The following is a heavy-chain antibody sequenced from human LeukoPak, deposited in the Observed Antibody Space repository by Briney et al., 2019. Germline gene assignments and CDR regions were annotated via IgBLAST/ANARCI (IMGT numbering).Heavy chain of an antibody. D-gene: IGHD3-10*01. V-gene: IGHV3-30*04. CDR3: ARDFGYDSGTYLVH. CDR1: GFTFSSYS. CDR2: ISFDGKKK. J-gene: IGHJ4*02. Sequence: GRSLRLSCAASGFTFSSYSVHWVRQAPGKGLEWVPVISFDGKKKYYADSVKGRFTISRDNSKDTLYLQMNSLRTEDTAVYYCARDFGYDSGTYLVHWGQGTLVTVSS.